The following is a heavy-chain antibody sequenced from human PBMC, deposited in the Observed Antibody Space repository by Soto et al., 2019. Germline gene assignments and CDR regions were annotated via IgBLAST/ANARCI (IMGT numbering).Heavy chain of an antibody. CDR3: ARVSGYYDSSGYSPYYYYGMDV. J-gene: IGHJ6*02. CDR1: GGSISSYY. V-gene: IGHV4-59*01. Sequence: SETLSLTCTVSGGSISSYYWSWIRQPPGKGLEWIGYIYYSGSTNYNPSLKSRVTISVDTSKNQFSLKLSSVTAADTAVYYCARVSGYYDSSGYSPYYYYGMDVWGQGTTVTVSS. CDR2: IYYSGST. D-gene: IGHD3-22*01.